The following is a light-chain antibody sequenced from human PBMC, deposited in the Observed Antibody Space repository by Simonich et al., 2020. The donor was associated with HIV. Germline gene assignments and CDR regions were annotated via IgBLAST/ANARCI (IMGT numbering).Light chain of an antibody. J-gene: IGKJ2*01. CDR2: WAS. Sequence: DIVMTKSPDSLTVPLGEWATINCKSSQSVSNSSNNKNYLAWYQQKPGQPPKLLIYWASTRESGVPDRFSGSESGTDFTLTISCLQAEDVAVYYCHQYYSSPHTFGQGTKLEIK. CDR3: HQYYSSPHT. V-gene: IGKV4-1*01. CDR1: QSVSNSSNNKNY.